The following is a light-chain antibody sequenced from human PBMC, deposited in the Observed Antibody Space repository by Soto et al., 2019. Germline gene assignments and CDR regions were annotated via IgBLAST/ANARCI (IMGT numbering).Light chain of an antibody. CDR1: QTISSW. CDR2: KAS. J-gene: IGKJ1*01. Sequence: DIQMTQSPSTLSGSVGDRVTITCRASQTISSWLAWYQQKPGKAPKLLIYKASTLKSGLPSRFSGSGSGTEFTLTISRLQPDDFATYYCQHYNSYSEAFGQGTKVELK. CDR3: QHYNSYSEA. V-gene: IGKV1-5*03.